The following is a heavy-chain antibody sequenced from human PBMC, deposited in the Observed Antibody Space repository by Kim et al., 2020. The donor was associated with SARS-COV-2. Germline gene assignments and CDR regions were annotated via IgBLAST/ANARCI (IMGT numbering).Heavy chain of an antibody. Sequence: SETLSLTCAVYGGSFSGYYWSWIRQPPGKGLEWIGEINHSGSTNYNPSLKSRVTISVDTSKNQFSLKLSSVTAADTAVYYCARGISSTSCYNYWGQGTLV. CDR3: ARGISSTSCYNY. CDR1: GGSFSGYY. CDR2: INHSGST. D-gene: IGHD2-2*02. J-gene: IGHJ4*02. V-gene: IGHV4-34*01.